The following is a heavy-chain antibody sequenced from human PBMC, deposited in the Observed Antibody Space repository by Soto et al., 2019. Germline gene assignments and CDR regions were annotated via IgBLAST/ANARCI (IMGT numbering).Heavy chain of an antibody. J-gene: IGHJ6*03. Sequence: GSLRLSCAASGFTFSNYWLHWVRQAPGKGLVWVSRINSDGSSTIYADSVKGRFSISRDNAKNTLYLQMNSLRAEDTAMYYCVRKSGGDPRAYYYMDVWGKGTTVTVSS. CDR3: VRKSGGDPRAYYYMDV. CDR2: INSDGSST. CDR1: GFTFSNYW. D-gene: IGHD2-21*02. V-gene: IGHV3-74*01.